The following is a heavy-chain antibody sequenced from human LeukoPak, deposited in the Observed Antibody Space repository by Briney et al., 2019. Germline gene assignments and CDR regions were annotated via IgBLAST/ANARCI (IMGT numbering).Heavy chain of an antibody. D-gene: IGHD5-24*01. CDR1: VFTFRTDA. CDR2: ISYDGGNK. CDR3: AIHQGVEKATFDY. Sequence: PGGSLRHSCAASVFTFRTDAMHWVRQAPGKGLECVAVISYDGGNKNYADSVKGRFTVSRDNSNNTLYLQMNSLRPEGTAVYYCAIHQGVEKATFDYWAQGALVTVSS. V-gene: IGHV3-30-3*01. J-gene: IGHJ4*02.